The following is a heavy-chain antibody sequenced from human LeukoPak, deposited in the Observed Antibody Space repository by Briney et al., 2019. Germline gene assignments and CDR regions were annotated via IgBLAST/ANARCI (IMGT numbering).Heavy chain of an antibody. CDR1: GGSISSSSYY. CDR3: ATVDPFDY. V-gene: IGHV4-39*01. Sequence: SETLSLTXTVSGGSISSSSYYWGWIRQPPGNGLEWIGSIYYSGSTYYNPSLKSRVTISVDTSKSRFSLKLSSVTAADTAVYYCATVDPFDYWGQGTLVTVSS. CDR2: IYYSGST. J-gene: IGHJ4*02.